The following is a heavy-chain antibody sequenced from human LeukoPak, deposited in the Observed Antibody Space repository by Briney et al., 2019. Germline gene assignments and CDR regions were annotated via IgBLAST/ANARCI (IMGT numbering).Heavy chain of an antibody. CDR3: ARASSRYCGSTSCYGCDY. J-gene: IGHJ4*02. CDR2: ISYDGSNK. D-gene: IGHD2-2*01. CDR1: GFTFSSYA. V-gene: IGHV3-30*04. Sequence: GGSLRLSCAASGFTFSSYAMHWVRQAPGKGLEWVAVISYDGSNKYYADSVKGRFTISRDNSKNTLYLQMNSLRAEDTAVCYCARASSRYCGSTSCYGCDYWGQGTLVTVSS.